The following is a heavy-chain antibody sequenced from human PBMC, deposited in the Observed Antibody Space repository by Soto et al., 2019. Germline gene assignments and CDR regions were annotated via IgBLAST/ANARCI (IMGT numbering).Heavy chain of an antibody. CDR3: ARAPRGYSYGSYYYYGMDV. CDR1: GGSISSYY. Sequence: SEALSLTCTVSGGSISSYYWSWIRQPPGKGLEWIGYIYYSGSTNYNPSLKSRVTISVDTSKNQFSLKLSSVTAADTAVYYCARAPRGYSYGSYYYYGMDVWGQGTTVTVSS. CDR2: IYYSGST. D-gene: IGHD5-18*01. V-gene: IGHV4-59*01. J-gene: IGHJ6*02.